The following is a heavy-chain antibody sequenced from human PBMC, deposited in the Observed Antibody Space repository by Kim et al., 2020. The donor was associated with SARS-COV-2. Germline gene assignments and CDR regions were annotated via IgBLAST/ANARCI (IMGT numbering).Heavy chain of an antibody. D-gene: IGHD2-2*01. CDR3: AREDPYCSSTSCPTGDYGMDV. J-gene: IGHJ6*02. Sequence: SVKVSCKASGGTFSSYTISWVRQAPGQGLEWMGRIIPILGIANYAQKFQGRVTITADKSTSTAYMELRSLRSEDTAVYYCAREDPYCSSTSCPTGDYGMDVWGQGTTVTVSS. CDR1: GGTFSSYT. CDR2: IIPILGIA. V-gene: IGHV1-69*02.